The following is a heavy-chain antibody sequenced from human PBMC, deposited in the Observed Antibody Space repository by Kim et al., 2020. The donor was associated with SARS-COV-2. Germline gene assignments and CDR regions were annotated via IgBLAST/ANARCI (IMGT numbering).Heavy chain of an antibody. CDR3: TTLTSIVVVVAATDAFDI. Sequence: GGSLRLSCAASGFTFSNAWMSWVRQAPGKGLEWVGRIKSKTDGGTTDYAAPVKGRFTISRDDSKNTLYLQMNSLKTEDTAVYYCTTLTSIVVVVAATDAFDIWGQGTMVTVSS. CDR2: IKSKTDGGTT. J-gene: IGHJ3*02. V-gene: IGHV3-15*01. D-gene: IGHD2-15*01. CDR1: GFTFSNAW.